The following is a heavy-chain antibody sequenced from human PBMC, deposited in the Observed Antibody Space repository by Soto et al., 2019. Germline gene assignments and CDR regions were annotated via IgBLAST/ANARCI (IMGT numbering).Heavy chain of an antibody. CDR2: ISYDGTNR. V-gene: IGHV3-30*17. CDR3: AREASSTVTTGGGGSAKDY. D-gene: IGHD4-17*01. CDR1: GLTFRNYA. Sequence: QVHLVESGGGVVQPGRSRTLSCAASGLTFRNYAMHWFPQAPGKGLEWVALISYDGTNRCYQDSVKGRFTISRDNSKNTVSLQTNSLETEDTAVYYCAREASSTVTTGGGGSAKDYWGQGTLVTVSS. J-gene: IGHJ4*02.